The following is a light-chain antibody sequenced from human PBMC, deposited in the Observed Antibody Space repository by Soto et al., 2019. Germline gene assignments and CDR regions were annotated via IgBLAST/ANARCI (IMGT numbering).Light chain of an antibody. J-gene: IGKJ1*01. CDR3: QQYGSSPRT. Sequence: EIVLTQSPGTLSLSPGERATLSCRASQSVTSNYLAWYQQKPGQAPRLLIYGASTRATGIPDRFSGSGSGTDFTLTISRLEHEDLAVYYCQQYGSSPRTFGQGTKVEIK. CDR2: GAS. CDR1: QSVTSNY. V-gene: IGKV3-20*01.